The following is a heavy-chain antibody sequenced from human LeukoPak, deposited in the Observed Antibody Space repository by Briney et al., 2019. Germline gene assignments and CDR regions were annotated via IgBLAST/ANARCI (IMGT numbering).Heavy chain of an antibody. CDR3: ARHVLNSSGWLWYFDL. J-gene: IGHJ2*01. CDR2: INPNSGGT. D-gene: IGHD6-19*01. V-gene: IGHV1-2*02. CDR1: GYTFTGYY. Sequence: ASVKVSCKASGYTFTGYYMHWVRQAPGQGLEWMGWINPNSGGTNYAQKFQGRVTMTRDTSISTAYMELSRLRSDDTAVYYCARHVLNSSGWLWYFDLWGRGTLVTVSS.